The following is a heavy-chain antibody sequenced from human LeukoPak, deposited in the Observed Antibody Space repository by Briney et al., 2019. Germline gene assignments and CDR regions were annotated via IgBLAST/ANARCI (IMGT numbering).Heavy chain of an antibody. CDR3: ARADLHYYDSSGYYPNWFDP. CDR2: INPNSGGT. Sequence: ASVKVSCKASGYTFTGYYMHWVRQAPGQGLEWMGWINPNSGGTNYAQKFQGRVTMTRDTSISTAYMELSRLRSDDTAVYYCARADLHYYDSSGYYPNWFDPWGQGTLVTVSS. CDR1: GYTFTGYY. D-gene: IGHD3-22*01. V-gene: IGHV1-2*02. J-gene: IGHJ5*02.